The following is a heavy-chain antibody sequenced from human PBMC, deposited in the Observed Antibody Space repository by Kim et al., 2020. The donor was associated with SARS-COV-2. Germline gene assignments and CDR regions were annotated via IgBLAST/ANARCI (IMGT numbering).Heavy chain of an antibody. D-gene: IGHD3-10*01. CDR3: TTPPGVHRLLFDE. V-gene: IGHV3-15*01. CDR1: GFTFSDAW. J-gene: IGHJ4*02. CDR2: IKSKTAGGTT. Sequence: GGSLRLSCAASGFTFSDAWMNWVRQAPGKGLEWVGRIKSKTAGGTTDYAAPVKGRFTISRDDSKNTVYLQMNSLKTEDTAVYYCTTPPGVHRLLFDEWGQGTLVTVSS.